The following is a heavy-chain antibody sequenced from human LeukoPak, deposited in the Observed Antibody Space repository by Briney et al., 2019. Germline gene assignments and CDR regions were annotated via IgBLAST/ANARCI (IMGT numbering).Heavy chain of an antibody. CDR3: ARDGGLRFLAGYMDV. CDR1: GYTFTSYD. Sequence: ASVKVSCKASGYTFTSYDINWVRQATGQGLEWKGWMNPNSGNTGCAQKFQGRVTMTRNTSISTAYMELSSLRSEDTAVYYCARDGGLRFLAGYMDVWGKGTTVTVSS. J-gene: IGHJ6*03. V-gene: IGHV1-8*01. CDR2: MNPNSGNT. D-gene: IGHD3-3*01.